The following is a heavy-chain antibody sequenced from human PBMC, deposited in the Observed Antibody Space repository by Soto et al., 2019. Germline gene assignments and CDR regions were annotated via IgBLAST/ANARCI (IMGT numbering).Heavy chain of an antibody. CDR3: ASSSTSSEHYYYYYGMDV. V-gene: IGHV5-51*01. Sequence: PGESLKISCKGSGYSFPSQWIGWVRQMPGKGLEWMGNIYPADSDTRYSPSFQGQVTISADKSISTAYLQWSSLKASDTAMYYCASSSTSSEHYYYYYGMDVWGQGTTVTVSS. J-gene: IGHJ6*02. CDR1: GYSFPSQW. D-gene: IGHD2-2*01. CDR2: IYPADSDT.